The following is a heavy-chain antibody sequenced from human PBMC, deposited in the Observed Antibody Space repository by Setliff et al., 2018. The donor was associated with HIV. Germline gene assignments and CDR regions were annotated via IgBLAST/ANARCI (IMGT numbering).Heavy chain of an antibody. CDR1: GGSISSYY. D-gene: IGHD3-3*01. CDR2: IYTSGST. V-gene: IGHV4-4*07. J-gene: IGHJ6*03. CDR3: ARDLYTYYNFWSGYGEDYYYYMDV. Sequence: ASETLSLTCTVSGGSISSYYWSWIRQPAGKGLEWIGRIYTSGSTNYNPSLKSRVTMSVDTSKNQFSLKLSSVTAADTAVYYCARDLYTYYNFWSGYGEDYYYYMDVWGKGTTVTAP.